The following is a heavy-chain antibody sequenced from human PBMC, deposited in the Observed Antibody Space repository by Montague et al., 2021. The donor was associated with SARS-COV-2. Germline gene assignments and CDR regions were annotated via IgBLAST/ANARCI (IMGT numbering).Heavy chain of an antibody. J-gene: IGHJ4*02. CDR2: ISSSGTYI. V-gene: IGHV3-21*01. D-gene: IGHD2-21*02. CDR3: ARDGVQFGDWPYYFAF. CDR1: GFTFNTYS. Sequence: SLGLSCAASGFTFNTYSMHWVRRAPGKGLEWVSSISSSGTYIYYADSVRGRFTISRDNAHNSLSLQLNSLRPEDTALYYCARDGVQFGDWPYYFAFWGQGTLVSVSS.